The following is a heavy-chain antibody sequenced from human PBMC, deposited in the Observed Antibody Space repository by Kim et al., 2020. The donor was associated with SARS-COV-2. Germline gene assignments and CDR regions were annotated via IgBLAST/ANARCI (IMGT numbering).Heavy chain of an antibody. D-gene: IGHD3-16*02. CDR3: ARGVTFGGVIVMVPCYYYYMDV. J-gene: IGHJ6*03. CDR2: MNPNSGNT. CDR1: GYTFTSYD. V-gene: IGHV1-8*01. Sequence: ASVKVSCKASGYTFTSYDINWVRQATGQGLEWMGWMNPNSGNTGYAQKFQGRVTMTRNTSISTAYMELSSLRSEDTAVYYCARGVTFGGVIVMVPCYYYYMDVWGKGTTVTVSS.